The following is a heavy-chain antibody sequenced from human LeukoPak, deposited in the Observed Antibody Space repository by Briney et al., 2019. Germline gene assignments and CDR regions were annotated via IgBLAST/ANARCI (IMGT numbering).Heavy chain of an antibody. Sequence: SETLSLTCTVSGGSISSGSYYWSWIRQPAGKGLEWIGLVYTSGSTNYNPSLKSRITISVDTSKNQFSLKLSSVTAADTAVYYCARDRLPRWLSYSRDALDIWGQGTMVTVSS. J-gene: IGHJ3*02. D-gene: IGHD5-18*01. CDR3: ARDRLPRWLSYSRDALDI. V-gene: IGHV4-61*02. CDR1: GGSISSGSYY. CDR2: VYTSGST.